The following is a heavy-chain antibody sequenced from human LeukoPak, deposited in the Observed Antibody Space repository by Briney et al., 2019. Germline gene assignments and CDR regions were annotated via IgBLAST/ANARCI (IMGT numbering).Heavy chain of an antibody. CDR3: ARRGIGYCSSTSCPNAFDI. Sequence: PSETLSLTGTGGSISSSNYYWGWIRQPPGKGLEWIGSIYYSGSTYYNPSLKSRLTISVDTSKNQFSLKLSSVTAADTAVYYCARRGIGYCSSTSCPNAFDIWGQGTMVTVSS. CDR1: GSISSSNYY. J-gene: IGHJ3*02. V-gene: IGHV4-39*01. D-gene: IGHD2-2*01. CDR2: IYYSGST.